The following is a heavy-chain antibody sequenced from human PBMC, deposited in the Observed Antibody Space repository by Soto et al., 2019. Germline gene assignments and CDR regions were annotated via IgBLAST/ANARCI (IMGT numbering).Heavy chain of an antibody. V-gene: IGHV1-18*04. CDR2: ISAYNGNT. J-gene: IGHJ6*02. D-gene: IGHD5-18*01. Sequence: GASVKVSCKASGYTFTSYGISWVRQAPGQGLEWMGWISAYNGNTNYAQKLQGRVTMTTDTSTSTAYMELRSLRSDDTAAYYCARASLSWIQLWYPDYGMDVWGQGTTVTVSS. CDR1: GYTFTSYG. CDR3: ARASLSWIQLWYPDYGMDV.